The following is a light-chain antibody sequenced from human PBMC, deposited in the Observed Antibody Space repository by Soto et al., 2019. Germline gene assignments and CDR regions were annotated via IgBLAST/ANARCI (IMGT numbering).Light chain of an antibody. Sequence: QSALTQPASVSGSPGQSITISCTGTRHDVGGYNYVSWYQQYPGKSPKLLIYEVTHRPSGVSNRFSGSKSGNTASLTISGLQAEDEADYYCSSYTISNTLQFVFGTGTKVTVL. V-gene: IGLV2-14*01. CDR2: EVT. J-gene: IGLJ1*01. CDR3: SSYTISNTLQFV. CDR1: RHDVGGYNY.